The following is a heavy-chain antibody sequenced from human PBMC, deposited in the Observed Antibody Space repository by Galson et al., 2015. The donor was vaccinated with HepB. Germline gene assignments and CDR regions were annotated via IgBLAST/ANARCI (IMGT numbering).Heavy chain of an antibody. CDR3: ARDPGSLFGPHYYYGMDV. V-gene: IGHV3-7*01. CDR1: GFSFSDYW. D-gene: IGHD3/OR15-3a*01. Sequence: SLRLSCAASGFSFSDYWMSWVRQAPGKGLEWVANIKQDGSEKYYADSVKGRFTIARDNAKKSLYLEMSSLRVEDTAVYYCARDPGSLFGPHYYYGMDVWGQGTTISVSS. CDR2: IKQDGSEK. J-gene: IGHJ6*02.